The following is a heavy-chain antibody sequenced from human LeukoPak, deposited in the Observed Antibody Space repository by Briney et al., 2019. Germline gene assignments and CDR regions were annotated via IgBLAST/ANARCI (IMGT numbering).Heavy chain of an antibody. CDR3: ARGRKIAAAGRYFQH. J-gene: IGHJ1*01. Sequence: ASVKVSCKASGYTFTSYDINWVRQATGQGLEWMGWMNPNSGNTGYAQKFQGRVTITRNTSISTAYMELSSLRSEDTAVYYCARGRKIAAAGRYFQHWGQGTLVTVSS. CDR2: MNPNSGNT. V-gene: IGHV1-8*03. D-gene: IGHD6-13*01. CDR1: GYTFTSYD.